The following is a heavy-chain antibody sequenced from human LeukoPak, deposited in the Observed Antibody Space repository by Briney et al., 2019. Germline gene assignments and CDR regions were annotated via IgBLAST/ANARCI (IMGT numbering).Heavy chain of an antibody. CDR3: ARAVYYDSSGYWGHYFDY. J-gene: IGHJ4*02. D-gene: IGHD3-22*01. Sequence: GGSLRLSCAASGFTFSSHWMSWVRQAPGKGLEWVANINQDASEKYYVDSVEGRFTISRGNAKNSLYLQMNSLRVEDTAVYYCARAVYYDSSGYWGHYFDYWGQGTLVTVSS. CDR2: INQDASEK. V-gene: IGHV3-7*01. CDR1: GFTFSSHW.